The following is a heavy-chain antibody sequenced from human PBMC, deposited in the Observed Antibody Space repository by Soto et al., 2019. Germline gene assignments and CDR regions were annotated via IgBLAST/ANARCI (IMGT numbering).Heavy chain of an antibody. J-gene: IGHJ4*02. V-gene: IGHV1-18*01. CDR1: GYTFTSYG. CDR2: ISAYNGNT. Sequence: ASGKGSCKASGYTFTSYGISWVRQAPGQGLEWMGWISAYNGNTNYAQKLQGRVTMTTDTSTSTAYMELRSLRSDDTAVYYCARESYNDYGDYSDYWGQGTLVTVSS. CDR3: ARESYNDYGDYSDY. D-gene: IGHD4-17*01.